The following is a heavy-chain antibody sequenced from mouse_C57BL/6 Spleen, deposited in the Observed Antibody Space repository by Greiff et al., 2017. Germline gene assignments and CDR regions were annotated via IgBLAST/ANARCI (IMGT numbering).Heavy chain of an antibody. CDR2: INPSTGGT. CDR1: GYSFTGYY. J-gene: IGHJ2*01. Sequence: EVKLMESGPELVKPGASVKISCKASGYSFTGYYMNWVKQSPEKSLEWIGEINPSTGGTTYNQKFKAKATLTVDKSSSTAYMQLKSLTSEDSAVYYCARYYYGFFDYWGQGTTLTVSS. D-gene: IGHD2-2*01. CDR3: ARYYYGFFDY. V-gene: IGHV1-42*01.